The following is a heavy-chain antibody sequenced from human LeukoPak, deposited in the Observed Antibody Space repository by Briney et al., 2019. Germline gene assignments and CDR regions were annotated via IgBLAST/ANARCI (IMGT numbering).Heavy chain of an antibody. Sequence: SETLSLTCIVSGGSISSGSYYWSWMRQPAGKGLEWIGRLYSSGNTNYNPSLKSRVTMSVDSSKNQFSLTLSFVTAADTAVYFCARGLVGVFDSWGQGTLVTVSS. V-gene: IGHV4-61*02. CDR2: LYSSGNT. CDR1: GGSISSGSYY. D-gene: IGHD1-26*01. CDR3: ARGLVGVFDS. J-gene: IGHJ4*02.